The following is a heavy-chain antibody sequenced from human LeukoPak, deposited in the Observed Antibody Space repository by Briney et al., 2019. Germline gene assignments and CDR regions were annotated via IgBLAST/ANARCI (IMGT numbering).Heavy chain of an antibody. J-gene: IGHJ6*02. CDR1: GGSFSGYY. CDR2: INHSGST. V-gene: IGHV4-34*01. D-gene: IGHD5-18*01. CDR3: AGLSSGTPPDTAMVTSPAYGMDV. Sequence: SESLSLTCAVYGGSFSGYYWSWIRQPPGKGLEWVGEINHSGSTNYNPSLKSRVTMSVDTSKNQFSLKLSSVTAADTAVYYCAGLSSGTPPDTAMVTSPAYGMDVWGQGTTVTVSS.